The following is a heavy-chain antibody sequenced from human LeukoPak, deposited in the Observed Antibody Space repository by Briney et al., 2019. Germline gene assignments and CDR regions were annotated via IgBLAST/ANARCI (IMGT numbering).Heavy chain of an antibody. Sequence: RPGRSLRLSCAASGFTFSSYGMHWVRQAPGKGLEWVAVISYDGSNKYYADSVKGRFTISRDNSKNTLYLQMNSLRAEDTAVYYCAKDRQQQPTGYWYFDLWGRGTLVTVSS. CDR3: AKDRQQQPTGYWYFDL. CDR1: GFTFSSYG. V-gene: IGHV3-30*18. CDR2: ISYDGSNK. J-gene: IGHJ2*01. D-gene: IGHD6-13*01.